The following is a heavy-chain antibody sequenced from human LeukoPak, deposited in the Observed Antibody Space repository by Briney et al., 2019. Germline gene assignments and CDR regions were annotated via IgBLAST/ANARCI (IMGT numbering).Heavy chain of an antibody. CDR1: GGSISSYY. Sequence: SETLSLTCTVSGGSISSYYWSWIRQPPGKGLEWIGYIYYSGSTNYNPSLKSRVTISVDTSKNQFSLKLSPVTAADTAVYYCARHMVRGYYYGMDVWGQGTTVTVSS. D-gene: IGHD3-10*01. CDR3: ARHMVRGYYYGMDV. CDR2: IYYSGST. J-gene: IGHJ6*02. V-gene: IGHV4-59*01.